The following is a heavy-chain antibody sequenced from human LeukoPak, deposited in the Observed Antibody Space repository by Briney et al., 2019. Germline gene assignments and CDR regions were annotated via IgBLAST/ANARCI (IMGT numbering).Heavy chain of an antibody. CDR3: ARDMRAARSALDY. CDR1: GFTFSSYS. Sequence: GGSLRLSCSASGFTFSSYSMNWVRQAPGKGLEWVSYISSSSSTIYYADSVKGRFTISRDNAKNSLYLQMNSLRAEDTAVYYCARDMRAARSALDYWGQGTLVTVSS. D-gene: IGHD6-6*01. V-gene: IGHV3-48*01. CDR2: ISSSSSTI. J-gene: IGHJ4*02.